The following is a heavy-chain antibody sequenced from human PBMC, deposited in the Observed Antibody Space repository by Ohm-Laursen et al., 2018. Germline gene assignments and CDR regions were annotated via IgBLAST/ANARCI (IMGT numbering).Heavy chain of an antibody. J-gene: IGHJ6*02. V-gene: IGHV3-9*01. Sequence: SLRLSCAASGFTFDDYAMHWVRQAPGKGLEWVSGISWNSGSIGYADSVKGRFTISRDNAKNSLYLQMNSLRAEDTALYYCAKQEDSGDYYYYYGMDVWGQGTTVPVSS. CDR2: ISWNSGSI. CDR3: AKQEDSGDYYYYYGMDV. D-gene: IGHD1-14*01. CDR1: GFTFDDYA.